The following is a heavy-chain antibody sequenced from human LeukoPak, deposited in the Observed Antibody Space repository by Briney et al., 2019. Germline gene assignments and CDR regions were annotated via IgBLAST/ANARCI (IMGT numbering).Heavy chain of an antibody. Sequence: GGSLRLSCAASGFSFSNYYMSWVRQAPGKGLEWVSAISGSGGSTYYADSVKGRFTISRDNSKNTLYLQMNSLRAEDTAVYYCAKDLVWFGDFDYWGQGTLVTVSS. CDR1: GFSFSNYY. CDR2: ISGSGGST. V-gene: IGHV3-23*01. CDR3: AKDLVWFGDFDY. D-gene: IGHD3-10*01. J-gene: IGHJ4*02.